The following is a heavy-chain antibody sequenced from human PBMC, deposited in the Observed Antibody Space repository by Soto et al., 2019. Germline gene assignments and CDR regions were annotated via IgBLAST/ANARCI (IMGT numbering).Heavy chain of an antibody. V-gene: IGHV3-23*01. CDR1: GFTFSSYS. CDR3: AKGLQGRFDY. J-gene: IGHJ4*02. Sequence: PGGSLILSCAASGFTFSSYSMSWVRQAPGKGLEWVSAISGSGGSTYYADSVKGRFTISRDNSKNTLYLQMNSLRAEDTAVYYCAKGLQGRFDYWGQGTLVTVPQ. CDR2: ISGSGGST.